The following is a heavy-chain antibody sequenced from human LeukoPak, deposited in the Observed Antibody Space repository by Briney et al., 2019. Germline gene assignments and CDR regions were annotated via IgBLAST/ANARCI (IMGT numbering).Heavy chain of an antibody. CDR2: IYYSGST. Sequence: PSETLSLTCTVSGGSISSGDYYWNWIRQPPGKGLEWIGYIYYSGSTYYNPSLKSRVTISGDTSKNQFSLKLSSVTAADTAVYYCARDGYCSSTSCHTYYDFWSGYRDWGQGTLVTVSS. CDR3: ARDGYCSSTSCHTYYDFWSGYRD. V-gene: IGHV4-30-4*08. D-gene: IGHD3-3*01. J-gene: IGHJ4*02. CDR1: GGSISSGDYY.